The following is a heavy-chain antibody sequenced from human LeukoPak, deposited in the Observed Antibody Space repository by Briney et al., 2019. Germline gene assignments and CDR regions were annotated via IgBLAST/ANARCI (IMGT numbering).Heavy chain of an antibody. D-gene: IGHD2-21*02. CDR1: GGTFSSYA. CDR3: AGAYCGGDRYGAGYYYMDV. J-gene: IGHJ6*03. V-gene: IGHV1-69*05. Sequence: ASVKVSCKASGGTFSSYAISWVRQAPGQGLEWMGRIIPIFGTANYAQKFQGRVTIITDESTSTAYMELSSLRSEDTAVYYCAGAYCGGDRYGAGYYYMDVWGKGTTVTVSS. CDR2: IIPIFGTA.